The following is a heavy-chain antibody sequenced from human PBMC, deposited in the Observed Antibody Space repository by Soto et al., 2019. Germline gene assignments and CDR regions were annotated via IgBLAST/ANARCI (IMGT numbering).Heavy chain of an antibody. J-gene: IGHJ4*02. D-gene: IGHD3-3*01. CDR2: MNPNSVNT. CDR1: GYTFTSYD. Sequence: QVPLVQSGAEVKKPGASVKVSCKASGYTFTSYDINWVRQATGQGLEWMGWMNPNSVNTGNAQKCQGRVTMTRNTPISTAYMELSGMRSEDTAVYYCARGRRVFGVLIISPIFDYWGQGTLVTVSS. V-gene: IGHV1-8*01. CDR3: ARGRRVFGVLIISPIFDY.